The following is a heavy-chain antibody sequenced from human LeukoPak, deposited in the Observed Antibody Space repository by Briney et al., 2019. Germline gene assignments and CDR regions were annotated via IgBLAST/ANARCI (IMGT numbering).Heavy chain of an antibody. V-gene: IGHV4-59*01. CDR2: IHYSGST. J-gene: IGHJ6*03. CDR3: ARTTEGGYTYDYFYYYYMDV. CDR1: GGSISSYY. Sequence: SETLSLTCTVSGGSISSYYWSWIRQPPGKGLEWIGYIHYSGSTNYNPSLKSRVTISVDTSKNQFSLRLTSVTAADTAVYYCARTTEGGYTYDYFYYYYMDVWGKGTTVTISS. D-gene: IGHD5-18*01.